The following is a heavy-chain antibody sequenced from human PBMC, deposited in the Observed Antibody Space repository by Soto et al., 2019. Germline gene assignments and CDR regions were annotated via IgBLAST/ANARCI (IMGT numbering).Heavy chain of an antibody. Sequence: PSETLSLTCAVSGDSINSTDWWNWVRQPPGKGLEWIGEIYHGGNINYNPSLKSRVTISVDKSKNQFSLNLTSVTAADTAVYYCARASSGYSIRFDYWGQGILVTVSS. V-gene: IGHV4-4*02. D-gene: IGHD3-22*01. CDR3: ARASSGYSIRFDY. CDR1: GDSINSTDW. CDR2: IYHGGNI. J-gene: IGHJ4*02.